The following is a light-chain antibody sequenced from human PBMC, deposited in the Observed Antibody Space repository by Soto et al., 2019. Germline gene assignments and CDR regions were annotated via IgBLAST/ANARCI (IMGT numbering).Light chain of an antibody. J-gene: IGLJ1*01. CDR1: SSDVGAYNY. CDR3: TSYAGTYSFFYV. CDR2: EVS. Sequence: QSVQTQPPSAAGSPGQSVTISCTGTSSDVGAYNYVSWYQQLPGKAPKLIIYEVSKRPSGVPDRFSGSKSGNTASLTVSGLQAEDEADYYCTSYAGTYSFFYVFGTGTKVTVL. V-gene: IGLV2-8*01.